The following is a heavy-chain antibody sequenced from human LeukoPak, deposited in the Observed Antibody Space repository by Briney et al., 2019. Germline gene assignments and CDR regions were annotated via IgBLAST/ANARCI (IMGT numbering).Heavy chain of an antibody. Sequence: GGSLRLSCAASGFTFSSYGMHWVRQAPGKGLEWVAVIWYDGSNKYYADSVKGRFTISRDNSKNTLYLQMNSLRAEDTAVYYCARGEQWPSFDYWGQGTLVTVSS. CDR2: IWYDGSNK. J-gene: IGHJ4*02. D-gene: IGHD6-19*01. CDR1: GFTFSSYG. V-gene: IGHV3-33*01. CDR3: ARGEQWPSFDY.